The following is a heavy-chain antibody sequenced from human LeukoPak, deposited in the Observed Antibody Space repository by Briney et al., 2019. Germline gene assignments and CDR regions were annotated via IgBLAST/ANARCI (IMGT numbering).Heavy chain of an antibody. V-gene: IGHV1-18*01. D-gene: IGHD6-19*01. Sequence: RASVKVSCKASGYTFTSYGISWVRQAPGQGLGWMGWISAYNGNTNYAQKLQGRVTMTADTSTSTAYMELRSLRSDDTAVYYCARDWLKDPLSGWYDYWGQGTLVTVSS. J-gene: IGHJ4*02. CDR1: GYTFTSYG. CDR2: ISAYNGNT. CDR3: ARDWLKDPLSGWYDY.